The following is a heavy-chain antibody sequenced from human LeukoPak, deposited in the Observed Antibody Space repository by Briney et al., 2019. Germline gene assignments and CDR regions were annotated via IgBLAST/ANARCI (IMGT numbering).Heavy chain of an antibody. J-gene: IGHJ4*02. CDR2: ISGSGGST. Sequence: PGGSLRLSCAASEFTFSSYGMSWVRQAPGKGLEWVSSISGSGGSTQYADSVQGRFAISRDNSKNTLYLQMNNLRAEDTAVYYCAKDMYGGTFDYWGRGTLVTVSS. CDR3: AKDMYGGTFDY. V-gene: IGHV3-23*01. D-gene: IGHD4-23*01. CDR1: EFTFSSYG.